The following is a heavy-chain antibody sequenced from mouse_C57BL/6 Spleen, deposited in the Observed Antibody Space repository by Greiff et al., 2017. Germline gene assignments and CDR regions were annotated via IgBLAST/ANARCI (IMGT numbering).Heavy chain of an antibody. CDR2: VYPRDGST. J-gene: IGHJ4*01. CDR3: ERRAGPDYYAMDY. D-gene: IGHD3-3*01. V-gene: IGHV1-78*01. CDR1: GYTFTDHT. Sequence: QVQLQQSDAALVKPGASVTISCTVSGYTFTDHTIRWMKLRPEQGRERIGYVYPRDGSTNDKWKFTGKATLTAAKATSKTYLQLNSLTSEDSAVYFCERRAGPDYYAMDYWGQGTSVTGSS.